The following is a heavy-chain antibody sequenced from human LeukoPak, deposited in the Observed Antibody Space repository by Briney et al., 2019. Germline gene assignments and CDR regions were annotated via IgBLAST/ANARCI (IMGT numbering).Heavy chain of an antibody. CDR1: GGSISSSSYY. Sequence: PSETLSLTCTVSGGSISSSSYYWGWIRQPPGKGLEWIGSIYYSGSTYYNPSLKSRVTISVDTSKNQFSLKLSSVTAADTAVYYCARTPRIREGVDAKNYYFDYWGQGTLVTVSS. CDR2: IYYSGST. D-gene: IGHD3-3*01. V-gene: IGHV4-39*01. CDR3: ARTPRIREGVDAKNYYFDY. J-gene: IGHJ4*02.